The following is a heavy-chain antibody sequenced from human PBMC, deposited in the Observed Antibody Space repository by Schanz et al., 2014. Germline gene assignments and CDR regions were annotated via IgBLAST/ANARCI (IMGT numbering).Heavy chain of an antibody. D-gene: IGHD3-10*01. Sequence: QVQLVESGGGVVQPGRSLRLSCAASGFTFSSYGMHWVRQAPGKGLEWVAVISYDGSNKYYADSVKGRFTISRDNAKNSVYLQMNSLRAEDTAEYYCARGVRVRGIIIDYWGPGTLVTVSS. V-gene: IGHV3-30*03. J-gene: IGHJ4*02. CDR2: ISYDGSNK. CDR3: ARGVRVRGIIIDY. CDR1: GFTFSSYG.